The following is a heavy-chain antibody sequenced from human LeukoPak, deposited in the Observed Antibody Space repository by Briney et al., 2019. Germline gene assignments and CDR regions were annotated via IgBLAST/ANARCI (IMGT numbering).Heavy chain of an antibody. J-gene: IGHJ4*02. V-gene: IGHV3-21*01. Sequence: PGGSLRLSCAASGFTFSSYSMNWVRQAPGKGLEWVSSISSSSSYIYYADSVKGRFTISRDNAKNSLYLQMNSLRAEDTAVYYCASSVRGFPPYYFDYWGQGTLVTVSS. CDR2: ISSSSSYI. CDR1: GFTFSSYS. D-gene: IGHD1-26*01. CDR3: ASSVRGFPPYYFDY.